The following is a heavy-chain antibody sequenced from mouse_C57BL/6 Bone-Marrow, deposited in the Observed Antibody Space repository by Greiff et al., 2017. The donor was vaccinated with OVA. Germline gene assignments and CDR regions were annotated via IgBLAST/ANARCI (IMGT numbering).Heavy chain of an antibody. J-gene: IGHJ2*01. CDR3: ARDGDGYYDY. V-gene: IGHV5-16*01. D-gene: IGHD2-3*01. Sequence: EVMLVESEGGLVQPGSSMKLSCTASGFTFSDYYMAWVRQVPEKGLEWVANINYDGSSTYYLDSLKSRFIISRDNAKNILYLQMSSLKSEDTATYYCARDGDGYYDYWGQGTTLTVSS. CDR1: GFTFSDYY. CDR2: INYDGSST.